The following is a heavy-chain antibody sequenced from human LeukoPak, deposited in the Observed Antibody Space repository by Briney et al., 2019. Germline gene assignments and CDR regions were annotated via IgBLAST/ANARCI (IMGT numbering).Heavy chain of an antibody. CDR2: INPNSGGT. D-gene: IGHD2-15*01. J-gene: IGHJ5*02. Sequence: ASVKVSCKASGYTFTGYYMHWVRQAPGQGLEWMGWINPNSGGTNYAQKFQGRVTMTRDTSISTAYMELSRLRSDDTAVYYCARLPNLGYCSGGSCGGSWGQGTLVTVSS. CDR1: GYTFTGYY. V-gene: IGHV1-2*02. CDR3: ARLPNLGYCSGGSCGGS.